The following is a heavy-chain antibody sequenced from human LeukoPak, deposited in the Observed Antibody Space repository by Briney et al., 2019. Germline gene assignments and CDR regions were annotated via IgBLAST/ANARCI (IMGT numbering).Heavy chain of an antibody. V-gene: IGHV3-30-3*02. CDR1: GFTFSSYA. CDR3: AKSHCGSFSCSRAEF. Sequence: PGGSLRLSCAASGFTFSSYAMHWVRQAPGKGLEWVAVISYDGSNKYYADSVKGRFTISRDNSTNTLYLQMNSLRDEDTAVYYCAKSHCGSFSCSRAEFWGQGTLVTVSS. D-gene: IGHD2-2*01. CDR2: ISYDGSNK. J-gene: IGHJ4*02.